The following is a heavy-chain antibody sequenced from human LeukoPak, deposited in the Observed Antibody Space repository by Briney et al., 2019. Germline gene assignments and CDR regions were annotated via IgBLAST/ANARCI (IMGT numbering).Heavy chain of an antibody. CDR2: ISSSSSTI. Sequence: GGPLRPSWAASGFTLSSYTLTGFGQAPGKGLEGVSYISSSSSTIYYADSVKGRFTISRDNSKNTLYLQMNSLRAEDTAVYYCARDVLAAAGNLVYWGQGTLVTVSS. CDR3: ARDVLAAAGNLVY. CDR1: GFTLSSYT. J-gene: IGHJ4*02. V-gene: IGHV3-48*04. D-gene: IGHD6-13*01.